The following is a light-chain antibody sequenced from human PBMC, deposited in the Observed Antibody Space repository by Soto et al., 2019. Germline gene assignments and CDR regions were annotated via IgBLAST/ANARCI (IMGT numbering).Light chain of an antibody. V-gene: IGKV3-20*01. CDR3: EQYGSAPFT. J-gene: IGKJ3*01. CDR1: QSISSNY. Sequence: EIVLTQSPGTMSLSPGERATLSCWASQSISSNYLAWYQQKPGQAPRLLISGSSIRATGIPKRFSGSASGTNGTPTRSSLEQEDCAVVYCEQYGSAPFTFGPGTKV. CDR2: GSS.